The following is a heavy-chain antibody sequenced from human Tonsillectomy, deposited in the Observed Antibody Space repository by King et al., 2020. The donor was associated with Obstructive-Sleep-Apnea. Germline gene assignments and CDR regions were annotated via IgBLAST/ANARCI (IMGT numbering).Heavy chain of an antibody. Sequence: VQLVESGGGVVQPGRSLRLSCSASGFTFSSYAIHWVRQAPGKSLEWVAVTSYDGVNKYYADSVKGRFTISRDNSKNTLYLQMNTLRVEDTAVYYCARDKGYSSGWEDGMDVWGQGTTVTVSS. J-gene: IGHJ6*02. CDR1: GFTFSSYA. D-gene: IGHD6-19*01. CDR2: TSYDGVNK. V-gene: IGHV3-30*04. CDR3: ARDKGYSSGWEDGMDV.